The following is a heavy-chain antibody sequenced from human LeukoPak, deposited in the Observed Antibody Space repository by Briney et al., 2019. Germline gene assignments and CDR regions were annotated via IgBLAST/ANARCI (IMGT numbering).Heavy chain of an antibody. V-gene: IGHV4-30-4*01. CDR3: AIANWAAPYFDY. J-gene: IGHJ4*02. CDR1: GGSISSGDYY. D-gene: IGHD7-27*01. CDR2: IYYSGST. Sequence: PSETLSLTCTVSGGSISSGDYYWSWIRQPPGKGLEWLGYIYYSGSTYYNPSLKSRVTISVDTSKNQFSLKLSSVTAADTAVYYCAIANWAAPYFDYWGQGTLVTVSS.